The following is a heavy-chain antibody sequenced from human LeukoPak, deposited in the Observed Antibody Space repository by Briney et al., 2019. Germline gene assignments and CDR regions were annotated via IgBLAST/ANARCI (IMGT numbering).Heavy chain of an antibody. CDR3: ARWYCSSGTCYYLDY. V-gene: IGHV4-59*01. CDR2: IYYSGNT. D-gene: IGHD2-2*01. CDR1: GGSINSYY. Sequence: PSETLSLTCTVSGGSINSYYWSWTRQPPGRGLEYIGHIYYSGNTDYSPSLKSRVTISVDTSKNQFSLNLNSLTAADTAVYYCARWYCSSGTCYYLDYWGHGTLVTVSS. J-gene: IGHJ4*01.